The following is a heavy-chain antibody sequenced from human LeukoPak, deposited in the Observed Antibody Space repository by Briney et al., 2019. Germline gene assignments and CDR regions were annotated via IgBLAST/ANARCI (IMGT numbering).Heavy chain of an antibody. D-gene: IGHD1-1*01. J-gene: IGHJ4*02. CDR3: ARGTGLDY. V-gene: IGHV3-21*05. CDR1: GFTFSSYS. Sequence: GGSLRLSCAASGFTFSSYSMNWVRQAPGKGLEWVSYISGSSSFTNYADSVKGRFTISRDNAKNSLYLQMNSLRAEDTAVYYCARGTGLDYWGQGTLVTVPS. CDR2: ISGSSSFT.